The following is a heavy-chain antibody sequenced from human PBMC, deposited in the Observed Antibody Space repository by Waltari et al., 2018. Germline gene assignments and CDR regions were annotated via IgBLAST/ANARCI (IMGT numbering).Heavy chain of an antibody. CDR2: INHSGST. CDR3: AREVKGCSSTSCYSNFDY. CDR1: GGSFSGYY. D-gene: IGHD2-2*02. Sequence: QVQLQQWGAGLLKPSETLSLTCAVYGGSFSGYYWSWIRQPPGQGLEWIGDINHSGSTNYNPSLKSRVTISVDTSKNQFSLKLSSVTAADTAVYYCAREVKGCSSTSCYSNFDYWGQGTLVTVSS. J-gene: IGHJ4*02. V-gene: IGHV4-34*01.